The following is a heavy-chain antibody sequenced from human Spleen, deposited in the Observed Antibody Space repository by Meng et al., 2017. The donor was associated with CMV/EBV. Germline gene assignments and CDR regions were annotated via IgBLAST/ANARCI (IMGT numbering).Heavy chain of an antibody. Sequence: GGSLRLSCEASGFTFDDYSMHWVRQAPGKGLEWVSGISWNSGSKGYADSVKGRFSISRDNAKNSLYLQMDSLRAEDTALYYCARVGLGMDVWGQGTTVTVSS. V-gene: IGHV3-9*01. J-gene: IGHJ6*02. CDR2: ISWNSGSK. CDR3: ARVGLGMDV. CDR1: GFTFDDYS.